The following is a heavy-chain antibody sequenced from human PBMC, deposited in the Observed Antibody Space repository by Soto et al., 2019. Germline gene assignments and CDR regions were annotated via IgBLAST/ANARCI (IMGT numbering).Heavy chain of an antibody. J-gene: IGHJ4*02. V-gene: IGHV1-18*01. CDR2: ISAYNGNT. CDR1: GYTFTSYG. D-gene: IGHD3-10*01. CDR3: ARVKVYYGSGSYYRERTNIDY. Sequence: ASVKVSCKASGYTFTSYGISWVRQAPGQGLEWMGWISAYNGNTNYAQKLQGRVTMTTDTSTSTAYMELRSLRSDDTAVYYCARVKVYYGSGSYYRERTNIDYWGQGTLVTVSS.